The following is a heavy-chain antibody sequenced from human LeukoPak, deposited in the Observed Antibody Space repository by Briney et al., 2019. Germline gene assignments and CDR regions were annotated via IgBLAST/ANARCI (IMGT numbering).Heavy chain of an antibody. Sequence: PSETLSLTCTVSGGSISSYYWSWIRQPPGKGLEWIGYIYYSGSTNYNPSLKSRVTLSIDKSKNQFSLNVNSVTAADTAVYYCARARRDSGYYKVDYWGQGTLVTVSS. CDR2: IYYSGST. D-gene: IGHD3-3*01. CDR1: GGSISSYY. CDR3: ARARRDSGYYKVDY. J-gene: IGHJ4*02. V-gene: IGHV4-59*12.